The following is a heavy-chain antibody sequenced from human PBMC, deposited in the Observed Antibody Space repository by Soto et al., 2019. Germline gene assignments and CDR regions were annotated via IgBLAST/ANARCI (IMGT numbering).Heavy chain of an antibody. CDR2: MSSGGGSK. D-gene: IGHD5-12*01. Sequence: PGGSLRLSCEASGFTFTDYYMSWIRQAPGKGLEWVSYMSSGGGSKFYTDSVKGRFTISRDIAKNSLHLQMDGLRVEDTAVYFCARRGPIENIVDVPDYFALDVWGHGTTVTVSS. J-gene: IGHJ6*02. V-gene: IGHV3-11*01. CDR3: ARRGPIENIVDVPDYFALDV. CDR1: GFTFTDYY.